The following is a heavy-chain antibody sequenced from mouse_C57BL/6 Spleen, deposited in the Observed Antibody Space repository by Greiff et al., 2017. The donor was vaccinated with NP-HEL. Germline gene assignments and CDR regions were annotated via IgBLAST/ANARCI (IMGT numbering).Heavy chain of an antibody. CDR2: INPSNGGT. V-gene: IGHV1-53*01. Sequence: QVQLKQPGTELVKPGASVKLSCKASGYTFTSYWMHWVKQRPGQGLEWIGNINPSNGGTNYNEKFKSKATLTVDKSSSTAYMQLSSLTSEDSAVYYCAREQLRLSWFAYWGQGTLVTVSA. J-gene: IGHJ3*01. CDR3: AREQLRLSWFAY. D-gene: IGHD3-2*02. CDR1: GYTFTSYW.